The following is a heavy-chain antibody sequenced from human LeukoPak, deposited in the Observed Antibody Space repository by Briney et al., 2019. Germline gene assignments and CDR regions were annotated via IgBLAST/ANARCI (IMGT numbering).Heavy chain of an antibody. CDR2: ISAYNGNT. J-gene: IGHJ4*02. CDR1: GYTFTSYG. Sequence: ASVKVSCKASGYTFTSYGISWVRQAPGQGLEWMGWISAYNGNTNYAQKLQGRVTMTTDTSTSTAYMELRSLRSDGTAVYYCARGGYCTNGVHGCDYWGQGTLVTVSS. CDR3: ARGGYCTNGVHGCDY. V-gene: IGHV1-18*01. D-gene: IGHD2-8*01.